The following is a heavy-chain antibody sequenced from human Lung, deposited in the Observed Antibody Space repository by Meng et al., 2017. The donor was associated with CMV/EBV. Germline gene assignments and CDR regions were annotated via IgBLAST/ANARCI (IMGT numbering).Heavy chain of an antibody. V-gene: IGHV4-38-2*02. D-gene: IGHD5-24*01. CDR2: VSHSGSP. J-gene: IGHJ6*02. Sequence: SETXSLTCTVSDYSISSGHYWGWIRQPPGKGLEWIGSVSHSGSPYYNPSLMRRATTSFDTSKNQFSLKLRSVTAADTAVYYCAREMATIYWWGNAMDVWGQGXTVTVSS. CDR1: DYSISSGHY. CDR3: AREMATIYWWGNAMDV.